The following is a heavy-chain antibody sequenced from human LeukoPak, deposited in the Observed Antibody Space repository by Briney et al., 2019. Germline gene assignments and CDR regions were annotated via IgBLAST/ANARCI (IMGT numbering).Heavy chain of an antibody. CDR3: ARDELLWFGELSDYYGMDV. CDR1: GFTFSSYS. D-gene: IGHD3-10*01. CDR2: ISSSSSTI. Sequence: GGSLRLSCAASGFTFSSYSMNWVRQAPGKGLEWVSYISSSSSTIYYADSVKGRFTISRDNAKNSLYLQMNSLRAEDTAVYYCARDELLWFGELSDYYGMDVWGQGTTVTVSS. V-gene: IGHV3-48*04. J-gene: IGHJ6*02.